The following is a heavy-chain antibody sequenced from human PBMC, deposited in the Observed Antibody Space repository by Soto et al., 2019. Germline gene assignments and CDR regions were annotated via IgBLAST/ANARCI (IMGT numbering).Heavy chain of an antibody. CDR1: GFSFDDYA. J-gene: IGHJ4*02. Sequence: EVQLVESGGGLVHPGRSLRLSCAASGFSFDDYAMHWVRQPPGRGLEWVSGINWNSGYMGYADSVKGRFTISKDNAKKSLYLKMNSLRPEDTAVYYCTKGTYDSSGYYTAPDYWGQGTLVTVSS. V-gene: IGHV3-9*01. D-gene: IGHD3-22*01. CDR2: INWNSGYM. CDR3: TKGTYDSSGYYTAPDY.